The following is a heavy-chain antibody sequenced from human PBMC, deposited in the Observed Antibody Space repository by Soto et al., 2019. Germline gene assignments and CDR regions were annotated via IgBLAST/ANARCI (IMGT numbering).Heavy chain of an antibody. J-gene: IGHJ5*02. D-gene: IGHD3-9*01. Sequence: EVHLVESGGGLVKPGGSLRLSCAASGFTFSSYSMNWVRQAPGKGLEWVSSISSSSSYIYYADSVKGRFTISRDNAKNALYLQLNSLRADTAAVYYCASQATYYDILSGYLWGQGTLVTVSS. CDR3: ASQATYYDILSGYL. V-gene: IGHV3-21*01. CDR2: ISSSSSYI. CDR1: GFTFSSYS.